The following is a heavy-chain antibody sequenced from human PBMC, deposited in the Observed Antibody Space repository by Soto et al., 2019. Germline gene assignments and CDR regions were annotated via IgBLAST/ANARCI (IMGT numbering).Heavy chain of an antibody. CDR3: ASGLVTTLHY. J-gene: IGHJ4*02. CDR1: GDSISSGGYS. D-gene: IGHD4-17*01. CDR2: IYHSGST. V-gene: IGHV4-30-2*01. Sequence: SETLSLTCAVSGDSISSGGYSWSWIRQPPGKGLEWIGYIYHSGSTYYNPSLKSRVTISVDRSKNQFSLKLSSVTAADTAVYYCASGLVTTLHYWGQGTLVTVSS.